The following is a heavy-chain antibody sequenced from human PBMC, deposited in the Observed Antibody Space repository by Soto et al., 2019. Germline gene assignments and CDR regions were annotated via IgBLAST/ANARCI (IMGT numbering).Heavy chain of an antibody. J-gene: IGHJ5*02. D-gene: IGHD6-13*01. CDR3: ERHGSSSWSNWFDP. Sequence: PSETLSLTCTVSGGSISDYHWSWIRQSPGKGLEWIGYIYYSVSTDYNPSLKSRVTILVDTSKNQFSLKVSSVTAADTAVYYCERHGSSSWSNWFDPWGQGTPVTVSP. CDR1: GGSISDYH. CDR2: IYYSVST. V-gene: IGHV4-59*08.